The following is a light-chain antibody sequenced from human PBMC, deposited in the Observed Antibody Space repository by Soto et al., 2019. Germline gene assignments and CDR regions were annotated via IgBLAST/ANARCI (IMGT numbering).Light chain of an antibody. CDR2: GNS. V-gene: IGLV1-40*01. Sequence: QSVLTQPPSVSGPPGQRVTISCTGSGSNIGAGYDVHWYQQLPGTAPKLLIYGNSNRPSGVPDRFSGSKSGTSASLAITGLQAEDEADYYCQSYDSSLSGLYVFGTGTKLTVL. J-gene: IGLJ1*01. CDR1: GSNIGAGYD. CDR3: QSYDSSLSGLYV.